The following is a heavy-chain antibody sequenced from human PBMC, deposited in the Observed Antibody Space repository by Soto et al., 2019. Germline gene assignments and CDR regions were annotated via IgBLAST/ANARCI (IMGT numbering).Heavy chain of an antibody. Sequence: SVKVSCKASGGTFSSYTISWVRQAPGQGLEWMGRIIPILGIANYAQKFQGRVTITADKSTSTAYMELSSLRSEDTAVYYCARQGDITMVRGAIMGYFDYWGQGTLVTVSS. V-gene: IGHV1-69*02. CDR3: ARQGDITMVRGAIMGYFDY. CDR2: IIPILGIA. D-gene: IGHD3-10*01. J-gene: IGHJ4*02. CDR1: GGTFSSYT.